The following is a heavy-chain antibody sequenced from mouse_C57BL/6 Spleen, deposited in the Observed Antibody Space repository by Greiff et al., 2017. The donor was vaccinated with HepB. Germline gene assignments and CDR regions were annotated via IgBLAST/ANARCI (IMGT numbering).Heavy chain of an antibody. CDR3: ARGAVTTNYFDY. CDR1: GYTFTSYW. CDR2: IDPSDSET. V-gene: IGHV1-52*01. J-gene: IGHJ2*01. D-gene: IGHD2-2*01. Sequence: VQLQQSGAELVRPGSSVKLSCKASGYTFTSYWMHWVKQRPIQGLEWIVNIDPSDSETHYNQKFKDKATLTVDKSSSTAYMQLSSLTSEDSAVYYCARGAVTTNYFDYWGQGTTLTVSS.